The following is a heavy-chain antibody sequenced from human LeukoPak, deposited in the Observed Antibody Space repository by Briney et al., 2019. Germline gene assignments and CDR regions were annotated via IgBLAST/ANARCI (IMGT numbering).Heavy chain of an antibody. J-gene: IGHJ5*02. CDR2: ISYDGSNK. Sequence: GGSLRLSCAASGFTFSSYGMPWARQAPGKGLEWVAVISYDGSNKYYADSVKGRFTISRDNSKNTLYLQMNSLRAEDTAVYYCAKDFHDPGIAVAGTGWFDPWGQGTLVTVSS. D-gene: IGHD6-19*01. CDR3: AKDFHDPGIAVAGTGWFDP. V-gene: IGHV3-30*18. CDR1: GFTFSSYG.